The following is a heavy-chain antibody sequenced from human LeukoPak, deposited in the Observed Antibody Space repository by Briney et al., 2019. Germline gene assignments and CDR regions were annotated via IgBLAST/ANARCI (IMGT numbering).Heavy chain of an antibody. V-gene: IGHV1-69*13. J-gene: IGHJ4*02. CDR3: ASENYYGSGSYYF. CDR1: GGTFSSYA. CDR2: IIPIFGTA. Sequence: SVKVSCKASGGTFSSYAISWVRQAPGQGLEWMGGIIPIFGTANYAQKFQGRVTITADESTSTAYMELSSLRSEDTAVYYCASENYYGSGSYYFGGQGTLVTVSS. D-gene: IGHD3-10*01.